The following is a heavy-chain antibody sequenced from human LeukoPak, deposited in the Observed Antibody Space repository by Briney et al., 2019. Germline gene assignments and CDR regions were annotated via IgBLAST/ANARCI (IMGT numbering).Heavy chain of an antibody. V-gene: IGHV1-8*01. CDR1: GYTFTSYD. CDR3: ARGRGKTFAYYYMDV. CDR2: MKPNSGNT. D-gene: IGHD1-14*01. J-gene: IGHJ6*03. Sequence: ASVKVSCKASGYTFTSYDINWVRQATGQGVEWIGWMKPNSGNTGYAQKFQGRVTMTRNTSISTAYMELSSLRSEDTAVYYCARGRGKTFAYYYMDVWGKGTTVTVSS.